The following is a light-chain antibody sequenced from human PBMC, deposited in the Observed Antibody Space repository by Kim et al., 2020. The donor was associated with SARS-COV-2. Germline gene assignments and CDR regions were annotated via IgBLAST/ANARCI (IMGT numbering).Light chain of an antibody. CDR1: QSVSSN. V-gene: IGKV3-15*01. CDR3: QQYNNWPHT. J-gene: IGKJ2*01. Sequence: SVSPGERDTLSCRASQSVSSNLAWYQQKPGQAPRLLIYGASTRATGIPARFSGSGSGTEFTLTISSLQSEDFAVYYCQQYNNWPHTFGQGTKLEI. CDR2: GAS.